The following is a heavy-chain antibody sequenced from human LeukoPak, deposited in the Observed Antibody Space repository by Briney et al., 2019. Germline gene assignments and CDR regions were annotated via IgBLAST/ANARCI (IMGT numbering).Heavy chain of an antibody. CDR2: MNPNSGNT. CDR3: AGGIRFDFWSGYSSYYYYMDV. J-gene: IGHJ6*03. D-gene: IGHD3-3*01. Sequence: GASVKVSCKASGYTFTSYDINWVRQATGQGLEWMGWMNPNSGNTGYAQKFLGRVTITRNTSISTAYMELSSLRSEDTAVYYCAGGIRFDFWSGYSSYYYYMDVWGKGTTVTVSS. V-gene: IGHV1-8*03. CDR1: GYTFTSYD.